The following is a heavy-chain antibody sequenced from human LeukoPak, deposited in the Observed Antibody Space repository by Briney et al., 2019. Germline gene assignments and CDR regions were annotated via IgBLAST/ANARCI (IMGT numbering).Heavy chain of an antibody. V-gene: IGHV4-31*01. Sequence: PSETLSLTCTVSGGSISSGGYYWSWIRQHPGKGLEWIGYIYYSGSTYYNPSLKSQVTISVDTSKNQFSLKLSSVTAADTAVYYRARDRLRGSSSSNWFDPWGQGTLVTVSS. D-gene: IGHD6-6*01. CDR1: GGSISSGGYY. CDR3: ARDRLRGSSSSNWFDP. J-gene: IGHJ5*02. CDR2: IYYSGST.